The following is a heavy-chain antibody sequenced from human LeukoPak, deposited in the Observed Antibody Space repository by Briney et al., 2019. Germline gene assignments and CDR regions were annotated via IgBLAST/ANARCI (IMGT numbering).Heavy chain of an antibody. Sequence: ASVKVSCKASGYTLTSYGISWVRQAPGQGLEWMGWINTYNGNTKYVQKFQGRVTMTTDTSTSTAYMELRSLRSDDTAVYYCARDLVHHRLLATVYNWFDPWGQGTLVTVSS. J-gene: IGHJ5*02. V-gene: IGHV1-18*01. CDR1: GYTLTSYG. CDR3: ARDLVHHRLLATVYNWFDP. D-gene: IGHD3-3*02. CDR2: INTYNGNT.